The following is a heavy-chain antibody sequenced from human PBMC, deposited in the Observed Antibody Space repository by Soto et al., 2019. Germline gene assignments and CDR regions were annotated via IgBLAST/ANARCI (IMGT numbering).Heavy chain of an antibody. D-gene: IGHD2-2*01. CDR2: IYTSGST. Sequence: SETVSLTCTVSGGSISSYYWSWIRQPAGKGLEWIGRIYTSGSTNYNPSLKSRVTMSVGTSKNQFSLKLSSVTAADTAVYYCARACSSNSCYDVFDYWGQGTLVTVSS. CDR1: GGSISSYY. CDR3: ARACSSNSCYDVFDY. V-gene: IGHV4-4*07. J-gene: IGHJ4*02.